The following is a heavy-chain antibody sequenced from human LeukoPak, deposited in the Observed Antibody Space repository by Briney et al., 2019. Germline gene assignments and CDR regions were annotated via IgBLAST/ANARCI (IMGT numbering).Heavy chain of an antibody. J-gene: IGHJ4*02. CDR1: GFTFSSYW. V-gene: IGHV3-74*01. D-gene: IGHD6-6*01. Sequence: GGSMRLSCAASGFTFSSYWMHWVRQAPGKWLVWVSRINSDGSRTIYADSVKGLFTISRDNAKNTLYLQMNSLRAEVTAVYYCVTGSSSGYWGQGTLVTVSS. CDR2: INSDGSRT. CDR3: VTGSSSGY.